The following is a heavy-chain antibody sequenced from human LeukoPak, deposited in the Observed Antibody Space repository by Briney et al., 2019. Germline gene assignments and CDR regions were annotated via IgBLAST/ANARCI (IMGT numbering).Heavy chain of an antibody. Sequence: ASVKVSCKASGYTFTSYDIHWVRQATGQGLEWMGWMNPNSGNTGYAQKFQGRVTMTRNTSISTAYMELSSLRSEDTAVYYCARVAYSYYYDSSGYYIFDYWGQGTLVTVSS. D-gene: IGHD3-22*01. CDR2: MNPNSGNT. J-gene: IGHJ4*02. CDR3: ARVAYSYYYDSSGYYIFDY. V-gene: IGHV1-8*01. CDR1: GYTFTSYD.